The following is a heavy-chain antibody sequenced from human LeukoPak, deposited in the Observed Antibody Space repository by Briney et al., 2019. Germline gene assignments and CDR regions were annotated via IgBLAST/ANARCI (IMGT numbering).Heavy chain of an antibody. Sequence: PSETLSLTCTVSDYSITSDYYCGWIRLPAGKGLEWIGSIYHSGSTYYNTSLRSRVTISVDTSKNQFSLKLSSVTAADTAVYYCDRAGTSGSYFWGQGTLVTVSS. CDR3: DRAGTSGSYF. CDR2: IYHSGST. CDR1: DYSITSDYY. J-gene: IGHJ4*02. V-gene: IGHV4-38-2*02. D-gene: IGHD1-26*01.